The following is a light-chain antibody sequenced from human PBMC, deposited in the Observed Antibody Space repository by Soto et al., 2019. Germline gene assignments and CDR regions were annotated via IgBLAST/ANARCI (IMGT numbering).Light chain of an antibody. J-gene: IGKJ2*01. V-gene: IGKV1-5*01. CDR2: DAS. CDR1: QSVSGW. CDR3: QQYNSYPRT. Sequence: DIQMTQSHSTLSASVGDRGTVTCVACQSVSGWLAWYLQKPGKAPMLLIYDASTLQSGVPSRFSGIGSGTDFTLTISSLHPDDFASYYFQQYNSYPRTFGQGTKVDI.